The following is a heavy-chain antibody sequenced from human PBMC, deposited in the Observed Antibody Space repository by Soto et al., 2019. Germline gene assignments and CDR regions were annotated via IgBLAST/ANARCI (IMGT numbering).Heavy chain of an antibody. CDR1: GGSISSGGYY. Sequence: SETLSLTCTVSGGSISSGGYYWSWIRQHPGKGLEWIGYIYYSGSTYYNPSLKSRVTISVDTSKNQFALKLSSVTAADTAVYYCARASPVHWFDPWGQGTLVSVSA. CDR2: IYYSGST. CDR3: ARASPVHWFDP. D-gene: IGHD1-1*01. V-gene: IGHV4-31*03. J-gene: IGHJ5*02.